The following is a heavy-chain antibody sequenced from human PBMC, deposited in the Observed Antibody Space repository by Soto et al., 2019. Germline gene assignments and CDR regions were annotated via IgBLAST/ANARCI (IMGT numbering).Heavy chain of an antibody. D-gene: IGHD6-13*01. CDR3: ARARATIAAAAIFDC. V-gene: IGHV4-4*02. CDR1: GGSISTSNW. CDR2: VYRTGST. Sequence: QVQLQESDPGLVKPSGTLSLTCAVSGGSISTSNWWSWVRQPPGKGLEWIGEVYRTGSTNYNPSLESRLTISVDKSKNQFSLKLTSVTAADTAVYYCARARATIAAAAIFDCWGQGTLVTVSS. J-gene: IGHJ4*02.